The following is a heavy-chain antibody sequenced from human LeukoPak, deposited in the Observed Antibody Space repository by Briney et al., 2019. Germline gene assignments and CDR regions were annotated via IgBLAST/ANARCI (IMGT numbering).Heavy chain of an antibody. Sequence: ASVKVSCKASGYTFTSYGISWVRQAPGQGLEWMGWISAYNGNTNYAQKLQGRVTMTTDTSTSTAYMELRSLRSDDTAVYYCARELSHLGYCSSTSCYGGGFDYWGQGTLVTVSS. V-gene: IGHV1-18*01. CDR3: ARELSHLGYCSSTSCYGGGFDY. CDR2: ISAYNGNT. CDR1: GYTFTSYG. J-gene: IGHJ4*02. D-gene: IGHD2-2*01.